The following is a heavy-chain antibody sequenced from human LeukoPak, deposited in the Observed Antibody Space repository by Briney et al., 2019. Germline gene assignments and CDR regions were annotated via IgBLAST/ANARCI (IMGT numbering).Heavy chain of an antibody. CDR3: ASPQWLAF. Sequence: QPGGSLRLSCVVSGITFSSYEMNWVRQAPGKGLEWVSYISTSGSTIYYADPVKGRFTISRGNAKNSLYLQMNGLRAEDTAIYYCASPQWLAFWGQGTLVTVSS. CDR2: ISTSGSTI. D-gene: IGHD6-19*01. J-gene: IGHJ4*02. V-gene: IGHV3-48*03. CDR1: GITFSSYE.